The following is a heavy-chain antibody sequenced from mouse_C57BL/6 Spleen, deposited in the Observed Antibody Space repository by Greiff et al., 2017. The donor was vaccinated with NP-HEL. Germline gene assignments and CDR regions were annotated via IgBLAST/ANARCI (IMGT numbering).Heavy chain of an antibody. CDR1: GYTFTSYW. CDR2: IDPSDSYT. Sequence: QVQLQQPGAELVRPGTSVKLSCKASGYTFTSYWMHWVKQRPGQGLEWIGVIDPSDSYTNYNQKFKGKATLTVDTSSSTAYMQLSSLTSEDSAVYYCARTNSYYAMDYWGQGTSVTVSS. J-gene: IGHJ4*01. V-gene: IGHV1-59*01. CDR3: ARTNSYYAMDY.